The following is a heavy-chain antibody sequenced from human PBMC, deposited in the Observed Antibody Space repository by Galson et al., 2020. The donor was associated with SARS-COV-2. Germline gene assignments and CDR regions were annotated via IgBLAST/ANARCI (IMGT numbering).Heavy chain of an antibody. V-gene: IGHV3-23*01. J-gene: IGHJ6*02. CDR1: GFTFSKSA. Sequence: GGSLRLSCGASGFTFSKSAMSWVRQAPGKGLEWVSTVSGSGGSTYNADSVKGRFTISRDNSKNTLYLQMNSLRAEDTAVYYCAKGLSGTSCYGMCYYYDMDVWGQGTTVTVSS. CDR2: VSGSGGST. CDR3: AKGLSGTSCYGMCYYYDMDV. D-gene: IGHD2-2*01.